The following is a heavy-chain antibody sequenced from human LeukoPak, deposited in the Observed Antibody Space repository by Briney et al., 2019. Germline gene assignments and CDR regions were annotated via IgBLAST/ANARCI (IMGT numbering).Heavy chain of an antibody. V-gene: IGHV3-30*04. Sequence: GGSLRLSCAASGFTFSSYAMHWVRQAPGKGLEWVAVISYDGSNKYYADSVKGRFTISRDNSKNTLYLQMNSLRAEDTAVYYCARDRGYSYYYYMDVWGKGTTVTVSS. CDR2: ISYDGSNK. D-gene: IGHD5-18*01. CDR3: ARDRGYSYYYYMDV. CDR1: GFTFSSYA. J-gene: IGHJ6*03.